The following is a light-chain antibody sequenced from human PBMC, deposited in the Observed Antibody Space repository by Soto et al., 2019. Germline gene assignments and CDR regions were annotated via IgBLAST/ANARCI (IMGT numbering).Light chain of an antibody. J-gene: IGKJ4*01. Sequence: LQRTQSPSTLSASVGDRVTITCRASQSISSWLAWYQQKPGKAPKLLIYDASSLESGVPSRFSGSGSGTHFTLTISSLPPEDFASYYCQQTYSTPLTFGGGTKVDI. V-gene: IGKV1-5*01. CDR1: QSISSW. CDR2: DAS. CDR3: QQTYSTPLT.